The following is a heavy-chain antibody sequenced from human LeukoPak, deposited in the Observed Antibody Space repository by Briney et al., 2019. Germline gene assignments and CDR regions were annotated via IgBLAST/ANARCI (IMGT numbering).Heavy chain of an antibody. CDR1: GYTFTDYY. CDR3: ARGRYYYEAIDY. Sequence: ASVKVSCKASGYTFTDYYMHWVRQAPGQGLEWMGWINPNSGGTNYAQKFQGRVTMTRDTSISTAYMELSRLRSDDTAVYYCARGRYYYEAIDYWGQGTLVTVSS. CDR2: INPNSGGT. D-gene: IGHD3-22*01. V-gene: IGHV1-2*02. J-gene: IGHJ4*02.